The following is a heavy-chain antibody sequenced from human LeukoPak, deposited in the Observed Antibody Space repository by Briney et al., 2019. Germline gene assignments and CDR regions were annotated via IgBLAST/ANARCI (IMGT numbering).Heavy chain of an antibody. CDR2: ISAYNGNT. Sequence: VASVKVSCKASGYTFTSYGISWVRQAPGQGLEWMGWISAYNGNTNYAQKLQGRVTMTTDTSTSTAYMELRSLRSDDTAVYYCARDWQPHYSGSYFYYYGMDVWGQGTTVTVSS. V-gene: IGHV1-18*01. CDR3: ARDWQPHYSGSYFYYYGMDV. D-gene: IGHD1-26*01. CDR1: GYTFTSYG. J-gene: IGHJ6*02.